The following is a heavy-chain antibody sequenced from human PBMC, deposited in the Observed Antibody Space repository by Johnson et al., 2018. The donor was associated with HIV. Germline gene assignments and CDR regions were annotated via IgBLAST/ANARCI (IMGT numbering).Heavy chain of an antibody. J-gene: IGHJ3*02. V-gene: IGHV3-66*02. D-gene: IGHD3-22*01. Sequence: VQLVESGGGVVQPGRSLRLSCAASGFTVGSNSMTWVRHAPGKGLEWVSLIYADGTAFYADSVKGRFAISRDNANNTLYVQMNDLRAEDTAVYYCARGSRYTYDNDDAHLLHAFDIWGQGTVVTVSS. CDR2: IYADGTA. CDR1: GFTVGSNS. CDR3: ARGSRYTYDNDDAHLLHAFDI.